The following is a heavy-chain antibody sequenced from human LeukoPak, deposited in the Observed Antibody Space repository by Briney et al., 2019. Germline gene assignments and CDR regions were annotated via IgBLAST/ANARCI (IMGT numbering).Heavy chain of an antibody. CDR3: AKDANYYDSSAFFIPFDS. J-gene: IGHJ4*02. Sequence: GESLRLSCSASGFTFSRFAMTWVRQVPGKGLQWVSTISGNGQKTYYGDSVTGRFSVSRDNSNNILFLQMDSLRADDSALYYCAKDANYYDSSAFFIPFDSWGQGTLVTVSS. CDR2: ISGNGQKT. CDR1: GFTFSRFA. V-gene: IGHV3-23*01. D-gene: IGHD3-22*01.